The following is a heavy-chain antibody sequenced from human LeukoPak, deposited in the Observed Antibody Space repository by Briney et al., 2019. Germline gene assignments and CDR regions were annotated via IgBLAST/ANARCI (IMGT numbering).Heavy chain of an antibody. V-gene: IGHV3-30-3*01. Sequence: GRSLRLSCAASGFTFSSYTIHWVRQPPGKGLEWVAVISFDGSSKYYVDSVKGRFTISRDNSKNTLYLQMNSLRAEDTAVYYCAREELGSSLGFDPWGQGTLVTVSS. CDR3: AREELGSSLGFDP. J-gene: IGHJ5*02. CDR1: GFTFSSYT. D-gene: IGHD3-16*01. CDR2: ISFDGSSK.